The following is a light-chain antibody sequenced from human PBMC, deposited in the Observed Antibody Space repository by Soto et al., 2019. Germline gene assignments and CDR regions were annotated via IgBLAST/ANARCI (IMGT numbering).Light chain of an antibody. CDR2: DVR. CDR1: SSDVGGYNY. V-gene: IGLV2-14*01. Sequence: ALTQPASVSGSPGQSITISCTGTSSDVGGYNYVSWYQQHPGKAPKLMIYDVRNRASGASNRFSGSKSGNTASLTISGLQAEDEADYYCTSYTSSSTLYVFGTGTKVTVL. CDR3: TSYTSSSTLYV. J-gene: IGLJ1*01.